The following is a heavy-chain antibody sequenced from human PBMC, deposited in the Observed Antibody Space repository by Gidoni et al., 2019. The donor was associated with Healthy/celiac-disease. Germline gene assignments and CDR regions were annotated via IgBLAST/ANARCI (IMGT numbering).Heavy chain of an antibody. Sequence: QVQLQQWGAGLLKHSETLYLTCAVYGGSFGGYYWSWVRQPPGKGLEWIGEINHSGCTNYNPPLKSRVTISVDTSKIQFSLKLSSVTAADTAVYYCARGISPLGAIFDLWGRGTLVTVSS. CDR1: GGSFGGYY. J-gene: IGHJ2*01. CDR2: INHSGCT. CDR3: ARGISPLGAIFDL. D-gene: IGHD3-10*01. V-gene: IGHV4-34*01.